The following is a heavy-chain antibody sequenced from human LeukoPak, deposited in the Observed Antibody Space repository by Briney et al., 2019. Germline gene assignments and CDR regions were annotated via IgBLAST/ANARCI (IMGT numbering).Heavy chain of an antibody. D-gene: IGHD3-22*01. CDR1: GFTFSSYA. J-gene: IGHJ4*02. Sequence: PGGSLRLSCAASGFTFSSYAMHWVRQAPGKGLEWVAVISYDGSNKYYADSVKGRFTISRDNAKNSLYLQMNSLRAEDTALYYCAKDKGGYYPRGYFDYWGQGTLVTVSS. V-gene: IGHV3-30-3*01. CDR3: AKDKGGYYPRGYFDY. CDR2: ISYDGSNK.